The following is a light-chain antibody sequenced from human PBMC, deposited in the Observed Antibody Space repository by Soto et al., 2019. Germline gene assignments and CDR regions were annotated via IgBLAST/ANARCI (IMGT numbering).Light chain of an antibody. J-gene: IGLJ2*01. Sequence: SYELTQPSSVSVSPGQTARITCSGDVLAKKYARWFQQKPGQAPVLVIYKYSERPSGIPERFSGSSSGTTVTLTISGAQVEDEADYYCYSAADNNGVFGGGTKLTVL. V-gene: IGLV3-27*01. CDR3: YSAADNNGV. CDR1: VLAKKY. CDR2: KYS.